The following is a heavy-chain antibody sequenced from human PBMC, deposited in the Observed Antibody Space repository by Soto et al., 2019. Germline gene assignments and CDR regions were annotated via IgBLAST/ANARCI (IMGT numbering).Heavy chain of an antibody. D-gene: IGHD6-19*01. CDR2: ISTSGGST. CDR1: GFTFSSFA. Sequence: GGSLRLSCAASGFTFSSFAMNWVRQAPGKGLEWVSAISTSGGSTYYADSVKGRFTTSRDNSKNTLYLQMSSLRAEDTAVYYCAKSEVAAYYFDYWGQGTLVTVSS. V-gene: IGHV3-23*01. CDR3: AKSEVAAYYFDY. J-gene: IGHJ4*02.